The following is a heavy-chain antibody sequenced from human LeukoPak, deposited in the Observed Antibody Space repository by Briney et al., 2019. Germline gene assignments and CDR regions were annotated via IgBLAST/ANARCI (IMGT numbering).Heavy chain of an antibody. J-gene: IGHJ4*02. V-gene: IGHV1-69*06. CDR3: ARVPQTNRSSSIDY. Sequence: SVKVSCKASGGTFSSYAISWVRQAPGQGLEWMGGIIPIFGTANYAQKLQGRVTITADKSTSTAYMELSSLRSEDTAVYYCARVPQTNRSSSIDYWGQGTLVTVSS. D-gene: IGHD6-6*01. CDR1: GGTFSSYA. CDR2: IIPIFGTA.